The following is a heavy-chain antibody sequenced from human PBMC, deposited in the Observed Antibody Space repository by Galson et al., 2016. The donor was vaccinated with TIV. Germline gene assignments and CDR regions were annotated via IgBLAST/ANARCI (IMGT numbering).Heavy chain of an antibody. Sequence: SVKVSCKGSGYTFTDYFIHWVRQAPGQGLEWVGRINPNSGVTKYADILQDRVTLTVDTSISTAYMELSRLRSDDTAVYFCAKAGAVLRYFDWLFDAFDIWGQGTMVAVSS. CDR1: GYTFTDYF. CDR3: AKAGAVLRYFDWLFDAFDI. CDR2: INPNSGVT. J-gene: IGHJ3*02. V-gene: IGHV1-2*06. D-gene: IGHD3-9*01.